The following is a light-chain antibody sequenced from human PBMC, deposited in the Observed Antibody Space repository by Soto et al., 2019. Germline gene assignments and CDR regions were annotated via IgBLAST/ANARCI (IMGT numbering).Light chain of an antibody. CDR3: AAWDDSLNGAV. Sequence: QSVLTQPPSASGTHGQRVTISCSGSSSNIGSNTVNWYQQLPGTAPKLLIYSNNQRPSGVPDRFSGSKSGTSASLAISGLQSEDEADYYCAAWDDSLNGAVFGGGTQLTVL. V-gene: IGLV1-44*01. CDR2: SNN. CDR1: SSNIGSNT. J-gene: IGLJ7*01.